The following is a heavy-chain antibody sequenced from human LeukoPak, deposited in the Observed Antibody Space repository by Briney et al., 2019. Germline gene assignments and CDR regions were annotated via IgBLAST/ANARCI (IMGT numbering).Heavy chain of an antibody. CDR3: ARRQNSVTIFGMIRVGYYYMDV. D-gene: IGHD3-3*01. CDR2: IYYSGST. J-gene: IGHJ6*03. CDR1: GGSISSSSYY. Sequence: PSETLSLTYTVSGGSISSSSYYWGWIRQPPGKGLEWIGSIYYSGSTYYNPSLKSRVTISVDTSKNQFSLKLSSVTAADTAVYYCARRQNSVTIFGMIRVGYYYMDVWGKGTTVTVSS. V-gene: IGHV4-39*07.